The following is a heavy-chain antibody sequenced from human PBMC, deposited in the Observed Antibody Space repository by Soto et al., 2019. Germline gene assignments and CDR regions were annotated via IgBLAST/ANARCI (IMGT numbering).Heavy chain of an antibody. Sequence: PGGSLRLSCAASGFTFSSYAMHWVRQAPGKGLEWVAVISYDGSNKYYADSVKGRFTISRDNSKNTLYLQMNSLRAEDTAVYYCARDREGRYFPVHYFDYWGQGTLVTVSS. CDR3: ARDREGRYFPVHYFDY. CDR1: GFTFSSYA. J-gene: IGHJ4*02. CDR2: ISYDGSNK. V-gene: IGHV3-30-3*01. D-gene: IGHD3-9*01.